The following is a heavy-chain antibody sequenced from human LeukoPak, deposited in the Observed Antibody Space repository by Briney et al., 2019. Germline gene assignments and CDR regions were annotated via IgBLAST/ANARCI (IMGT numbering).Heavy chain of an antibody. Sequence: GGSLRLSCAASGFTFNNYAMTWVRQAPGKGLEWVSTIIGSGGSTDYADSVKGRFTISRDNSKDTLFLQMDSLRVEDTAVYYCATFCSGGDCYSFAPWGQGTLVTVSS. CDR1: GFTFNNYA. J-gene: IGHJ5*02. CDR3: ATFCSGGDCYSFAP. V-gene: IGHV3-23*01. D-gene: IGHD2-15*01. CDR2: IIGSGGST.